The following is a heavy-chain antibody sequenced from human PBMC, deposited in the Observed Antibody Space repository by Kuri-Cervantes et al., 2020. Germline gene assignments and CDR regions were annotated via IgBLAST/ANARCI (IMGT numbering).Heavy chain of an antibody. CDR3: ARGGSGWYLDP. Sequence: SETRSLTCTVSGGSISSGDYYWSWIRQSPGNGLEWIGYVFYRGNTYYNPSLKSRVTISVDTSKNQFSLNLNSVTAADTALYYCARGGSGWYLDPWGQGTLVTVSS. CDR1: GGSISSGDYY. CDR2: VFYRGNT. D-gene: IGHD6-19*01. V-gene: IGHV4-30-4*01. J-gene: IGHJ5*02.